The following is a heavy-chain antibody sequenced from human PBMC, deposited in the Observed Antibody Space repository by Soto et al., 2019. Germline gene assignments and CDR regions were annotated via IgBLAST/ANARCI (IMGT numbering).Heavy chain of an antibody. D-gene: IGHD5-12*01. V-gene: IGHV4-31*03. J-gene: IGHJ4*02. Sequence: QVQLQESGPGLVKPSQTLSLTCTVSGGSISSGGYYWSWIRQHPGKGLEWIGYIYYSGSTYYNPSLKSRVTISVDTSKNQFSLKLSSVTAADTAVYYCARAFLPTSGYVTRAVDYWGQGTLVTVSS. CDR2: IYYSGST. CDR1: GGSISSGGYY. CDR3: ARAFLPTSGYVTRAVDY.